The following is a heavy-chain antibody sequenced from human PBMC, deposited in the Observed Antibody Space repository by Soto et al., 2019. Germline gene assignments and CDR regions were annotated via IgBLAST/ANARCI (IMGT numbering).Heavy chain of an antibody. CDR2: IYPGDSDT. J-gene: IGHJ6*04. V-gene: IGHV5-51*01. D-gene: IGHD3-10*01. Sequence: KVSCKASGYSFTSYWIGWVRQMPGKGLEWMGIIYPGDSDTRYSPSFQGQVTISADKSISTAYLQWSSLKASDTAMYYCASPSPYLLWLVWGKGTTVTVSS. CDR1: GYSFTSYW. CDR3: ASPSPYLLWLV.